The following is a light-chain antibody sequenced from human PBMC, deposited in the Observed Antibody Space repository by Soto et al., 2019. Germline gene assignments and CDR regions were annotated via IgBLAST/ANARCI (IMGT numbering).Light chain of an antibody. Sequence: QSALTQPASVSGSPGQSITISCTGTSSDVGGYNYVSRYQQHPGKAPKLMIYDVSNRPSGVSNRFSGSKSGNTASLTISGLQAEDEADYYCSSYTSSSTFHVVFGGGTKVTVL. J-gene: IGLJ2*01. CDR1: SSDVGGYNY. CDR3: SSYTSSSTFHVV. CDR2: DVS. V-gene: IGLV2-14*01.